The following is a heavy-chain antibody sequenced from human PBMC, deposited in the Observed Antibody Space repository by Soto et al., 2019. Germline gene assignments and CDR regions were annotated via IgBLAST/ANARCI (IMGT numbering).Heavy chain of an antibody. CDR1: GGSISSSSYY. CDR2: IYYSGRA. D-gene: IGHD3-3*01. Sequence: QLQLQESGPGLVKPSETLSLTCIVSGGSISSSSYYWGWIRQPTGKGLEWIGSIYYSGRAYYNSSLKSRVTISVDTSKNQFSLKLSSVTAADTAVYYCARQMIFGVVINLPTWFDPWGQGTLVTVSS. V-gene: IGHV4-39*01. CDR3: ARQMIFGVVINLPTWFDP. J-gene: IGHJ5*02.